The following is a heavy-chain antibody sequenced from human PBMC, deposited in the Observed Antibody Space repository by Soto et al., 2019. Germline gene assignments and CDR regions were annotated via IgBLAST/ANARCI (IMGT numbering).Heavy chain of an antibody. J-gene: IGHJ4*02. CDR2: IYYSGST. CDR3: ASLYGDYALYY. D-gene: IGHD4-17*01. CDR1: GGSISSYY. V-gene: IGHV4-59*08. Sequence: SETLSLTCTVSGGSISSYYWSWIRQPPGKGLEWIGYIYYSGSTNYNPSLKSRVTISVDTSKNQFSLKLSSVTAADTAVYYCASLYGDYALYYWGQGTLVTVSS.